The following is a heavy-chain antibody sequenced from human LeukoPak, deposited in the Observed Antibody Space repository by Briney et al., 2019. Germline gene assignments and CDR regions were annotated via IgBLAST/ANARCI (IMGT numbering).Heavy chain of an antibody. CDR1: GFSFSSHE. Sequence: GGSLRLSCAASGFSFSSHEMNWVRQAPGKGLEWVSYISSSGGTIYYADTVKGRFTISRDNAKNSLYLQMNSLRAEDTAVYYCARVDIYWFDPWGQGTLVTVSS. J-gene: IGHJ5*02. V-gene: IGHV3-48*03. CDR2: ISSSGGTI. CDR3: ARVDIYWFDP. D-gene: IGHD3-3*02.